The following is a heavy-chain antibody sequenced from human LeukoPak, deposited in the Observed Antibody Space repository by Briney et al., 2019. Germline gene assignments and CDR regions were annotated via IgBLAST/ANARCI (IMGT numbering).Heavy chain of an antibody. D-gene: IGHD3-10*01. CDR3: VRVGRLLWFGL. V-gene: IGHV3-48*03. Sequence: PGGSLRLSCAASGFTFSSYEMNWVRQAPGKGLEWISYISSFNDTIYYADSVKGRFAISRDNAKNSLNLQMNSLRAEDTAVYHCVRVGRLLWFGLWGQGTLVTVSS. CDR1: GFTFSSYE. J-gene: IGHJ4*02. CDR2: ISSFNDTI.